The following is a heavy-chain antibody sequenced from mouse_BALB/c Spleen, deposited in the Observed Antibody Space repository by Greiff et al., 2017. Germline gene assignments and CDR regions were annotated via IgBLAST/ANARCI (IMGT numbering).Heavy chain of an antibody. D-gene: IGHD2-1*01. Sequence: QVQLQQSGAELMKPGASVKISCKATGYTFSSYWIEWVKQMPGHGLEWIGEILPGSGSTNYNEKFKGKATFTADTSSNTAYMQLSSLTSEDSAVYYCARGGGNSPYYAMDYWGQGTSVTVSS. J-gene: IGHJ4*01. V-gene: IGHV1-9*01. CDR3: ARGGGNSPYYAMDY. CDR2: ILPGSGST. CDR1: GYTFSSYW.